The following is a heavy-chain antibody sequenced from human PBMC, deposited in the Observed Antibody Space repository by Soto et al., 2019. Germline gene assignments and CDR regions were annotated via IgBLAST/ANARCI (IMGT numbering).Heavy chain of an antibody. V-gene: IGHV1-18*01. J-gene: IGHJ5*02. Sequence: ASVKVSCKASGYTFTSYGISWVRQAPGQGLEWMGWISAYNGNTNYAQKLQGRVTMTTDTSTSTAYMELRSLRSDDTAVYYCARVTGQQWLGGDWFDPWGQGTLVTVSS. CDR2: ISAYNGNT. CDR1: GYTFTSYG. CDR3: ARVTGQQWLGGDWFDP. D-gene: IGHD6-19*01.